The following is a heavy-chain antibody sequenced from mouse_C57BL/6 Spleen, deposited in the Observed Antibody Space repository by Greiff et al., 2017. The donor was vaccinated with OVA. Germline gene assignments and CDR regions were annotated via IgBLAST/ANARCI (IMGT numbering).Heavy chain of an antibody. CDR1: GFTFSSYG. J-gene: IGHJ2*01. V-gene: IGHV5-6*02. CDR3: ARQKLDYYGSYYFDY. CDR2: ISSGGSYT. Sequence: DVKLVESGGDLVKPGGSLKLSCAASGFTFSSYGMSWVRQTPDKRLEWVATISSGGSYTYYSDSVKGRFTISRDNAKNTLYLQMSSLKSEDTAMYYCARQKLDYYGSYYFDYWGQGTTLTVSS. D-gene: IGHD1-1*01.